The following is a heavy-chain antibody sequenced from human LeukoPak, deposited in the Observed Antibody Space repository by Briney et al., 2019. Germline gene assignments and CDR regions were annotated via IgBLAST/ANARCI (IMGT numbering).Heavy chain of an antibody. D-gene: IGHD3-3*01. CDR1: GYTFTDYY. J-gene: IGHJ4*02. V-gene: IGHV1-2*02. CDR3: ARSGRGIGGY. Sequence: ASVKVSCKASGYTFTDYYMHWVRQAPGQGLEWMGWINPNTGGTTHAHKFQGRVTMTRDTSISTAYMELSRLRSDDTAVYYCARSGRGIGGYWGQGTLVTVSS. CDR2: INPNTGGT.